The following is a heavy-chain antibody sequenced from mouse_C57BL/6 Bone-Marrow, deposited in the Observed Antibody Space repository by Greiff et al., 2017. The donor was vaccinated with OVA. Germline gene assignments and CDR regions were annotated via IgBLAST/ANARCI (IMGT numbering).Heavy chain of an antibody. V-gene: IGHV1-18*01. CDR2: INPNNGGT. Sequence: VQLQQSGPELVKPGASVKIPCKASGYTFTDYNMDWVKQSHGKSLEWIGDINPNNGGTIYNQKFKGKATLTVGKSSSTAYMELRSLTSEDTAVYYCASTTVAATGSWFAYWGQGTLVTVSA. J-gene: IGHJ3*01. D-gene: IGHD1-1*01. CDR3: ASTTVAATGSWFAY. CDR1: GYTFTDYN.